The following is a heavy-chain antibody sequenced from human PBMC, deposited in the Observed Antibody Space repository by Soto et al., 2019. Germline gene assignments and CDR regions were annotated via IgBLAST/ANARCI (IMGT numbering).Heavy chain of an antibody. J-gene: IGHJ6*02. CDR3: ARLNGYCFSTNCHGYYGMDV. Sequence: SETLSLTCSVSGGFVSSSSYSWGWIRQSPGKGLDWIGTMYSSENTYYNPSLLSRVTISVDTSKNEFSLRLSSVTAADTAVYYCARLNGYCFSTNCHGYYGMDVWGQGTTVTVSS. CDR2: MYSSENT. CDR1: GGFVSSSSYS. V-gene: IGHV4-39*01. D-gene: IGHD2-2*03.